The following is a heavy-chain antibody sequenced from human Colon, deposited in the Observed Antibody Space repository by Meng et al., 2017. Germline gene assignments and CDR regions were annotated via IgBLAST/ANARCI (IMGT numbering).Heavy chain of an antibody. D-gene: IGHD5-24*01. CDR2: IYSGGST. Sequence: GESLKISCAASGFTVSSNYMSWVRQAPGKGLEWVSVIYSGGSTYYADSVKGRFTISRYNSKNTLYLQMNSLRAEDTAVYYCARAALEMATLSAFDIWGQGTMVTVSS. CDR3: ARAALEMATLSAFDI. J-gene: IGHJ3*02. V-gene: IGHV3-66*02. CDR1: GFTVSSNY.